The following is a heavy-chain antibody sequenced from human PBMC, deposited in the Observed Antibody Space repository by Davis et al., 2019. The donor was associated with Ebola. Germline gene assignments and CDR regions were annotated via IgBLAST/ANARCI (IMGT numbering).Heavy chain of an antibody. CDR3: ARVKWAYGGYAFDY. J-gene: IGHJ4*02. CDR1: GFTFSSYS. V-gene: IGHV3-21*01. Sequence: PGGPLRLSCAASGFTFSSYSMIWVRQAPGKGLEWVSSISSSSSYIYYADSVKGRFTISRDNAKNALYLQMNSLRAEDTAVYYCARVKWAYGGYAFDYWGQGTLVTVSS. CDR2: ISSSSSYI. D-gene: IGHD5-12*01.